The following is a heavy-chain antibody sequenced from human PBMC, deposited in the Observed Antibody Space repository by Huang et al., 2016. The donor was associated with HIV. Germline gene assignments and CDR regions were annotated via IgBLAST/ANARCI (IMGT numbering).Heavy chain of an antibody. J-gene: IGHJ6*04. Sequence: QVLLVESGGGVVQPGRSLRLSCAASGFTFSSHARHGVRKSAGKGLWWVAVISSFDGGRQDYGDSVKGRFTISRDNSNNTLYLQMNSLRPEDTAVYYCARDRSGDYYTLDVWGTGTTVIVSS. CDR3: ARDRSGDYYTLDV. CDR1: GFTFSSHA. D-gene: IGHD2-21*01. V-gene: IGHV3-30-3*01. CDR2: ISSFDGGRQ.